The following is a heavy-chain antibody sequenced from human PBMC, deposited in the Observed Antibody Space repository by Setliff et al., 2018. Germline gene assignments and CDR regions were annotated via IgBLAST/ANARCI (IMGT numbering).Heavy chain of an antibody. CDR3: ARDQARWLVAAGTFDY. J-gene: IGHJ4*02. CDR2: IDPDGIGK. V-gene: IGHV3-7*03. D-gene: IGHD6-13*01. CDR1: EFTFNKYW. Sequence: PGGSLRLSCAASEFTFNKYWMTWVRQAPGKGLEWVANIDPDGIGKYYIDSVRGRFTISRDNAQNTLYLQMDSLRAEDTAIYYCARDQARWLVAAGTFDYWGQGALVTVSS.